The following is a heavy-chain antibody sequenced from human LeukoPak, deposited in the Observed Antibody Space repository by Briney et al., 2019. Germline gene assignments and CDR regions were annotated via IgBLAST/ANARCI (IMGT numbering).Heavy chain of an antibody. J-gene: IGHJ4*02. V-gene: IGHV1-69*02. CDR2: IIPILGIA. D-gene: IGHD3-3*01. CDR1: GGTFSSYT. CDR3: ASLQKCATADFDY. Sequence: ASVKVSCKASGGTFSSYTISWVRQAPGQGLEWMGRIIPILGIANYAQKFQGRVTITADKSTSTAYMELSSLRSEDTAVYYCASLQKCATADFDYWGQGTLVTVSS.